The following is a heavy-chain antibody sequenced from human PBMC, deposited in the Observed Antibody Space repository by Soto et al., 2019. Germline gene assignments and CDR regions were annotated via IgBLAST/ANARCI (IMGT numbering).Heavy chain of an antibody. CDR2: ISTYNGNT. V-gene: IGHV1-18*01. CDR3: ARDPPPPDY. Sequence: ASVKVSCKASGYTFTRSGLSSVRQAPGEGLEWMGWISTYNGNTNYAQKLQGRVTMTTDTSTSTADMELRSLRSDDTAVYYCARDPPPPDYWGQGTLVTVSS. J-gene: IGHJ4*02. CDR1: GYTFTRSG.